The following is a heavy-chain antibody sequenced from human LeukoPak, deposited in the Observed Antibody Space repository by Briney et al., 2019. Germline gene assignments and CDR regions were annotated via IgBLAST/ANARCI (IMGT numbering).Heavy chain of an antibody. J-gene: IGHJ3*02. CDR2: IYSGGST. V-gene: IGHV3-53*01. Sequence: PGGSLRLSCAASGFTVSSNYMSWVRQAPGKGLEWVSVIYSGGSTYYADSVKGRFTTSRDNSKNTLYLQMNSLRAEDTAVYYCARSPGAVAADAFDTWGQGTMVTVSS. CDR3: ARSPGAVAADAFDT. D-gene: IGHD6-19*01. CDR1: GFTVSSNY.